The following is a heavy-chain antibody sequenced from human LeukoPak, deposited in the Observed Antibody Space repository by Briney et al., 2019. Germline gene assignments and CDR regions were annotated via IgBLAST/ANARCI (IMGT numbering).Heavy chain of an antibody. CDR2: INHSGST. CDR1: DDSISGYY. Sequence: SETLSLTCTVSDDSISGYYWTWIRQPPGKGLEWIGEINHSGSTNYNPSLKSRVTISVDTSKNQFSLKLSSVTAADTAVYYCARGRRITMVRGVNNNWFDPWGQGTLVTVSS. D-gene: IGHD3-10*01. CDR3: ARGRRITMVRGVNNNWFDP. J-gene: IGHJ5*02. V-gene: IGHV4-34*01.